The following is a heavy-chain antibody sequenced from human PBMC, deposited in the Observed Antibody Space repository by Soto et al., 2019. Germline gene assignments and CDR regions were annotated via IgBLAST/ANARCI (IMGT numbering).Heavy chain of an antibody. V-gene: IGHV3-53*01. J-gene: IGHJ4*02. CDR2: IYSGGST. CDR1: GFTVSSNY. Sequence: EVQLVESGGGLLQPGGYLRLSCAASGFTVSSNYMSWVRQAPGKGLEWVSVIYSGGSTYYADSVKGRFTISRDNSKNTQYLQMNSLRAEDTAVYYCARVVDCSGGSCYSWVWGQGTLVTVSS. D-gene: IGHD2-15*01. CDR3: ARVVDCSGGSCYSWV.